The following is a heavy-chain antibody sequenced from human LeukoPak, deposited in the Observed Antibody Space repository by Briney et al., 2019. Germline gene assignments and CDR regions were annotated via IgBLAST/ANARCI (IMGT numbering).Heavy chain of an antibody. CDR1: GFTFDDYA. J-gene: IGHJ4*02. V-gene: IGHV3-9*01. CDR2: ISWNSGSI. CDR3: AKALGHHHFDY. D-gene: IGHD1-14*01. Sequence: GGSLRLSCAASGFTFDDYAMHWVRQAPGKGLEWVSGISWNSGSIGYADSVKGRFTISRDNAKNSLYLQMNSLRAEDTALYYCAKALGHHHFDYWGQGTLVTVSS.